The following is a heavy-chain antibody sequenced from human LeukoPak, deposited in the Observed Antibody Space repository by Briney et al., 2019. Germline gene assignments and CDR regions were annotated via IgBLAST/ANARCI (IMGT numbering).Heavy chain of an antibody. CDR3: ARALSWTTNSYYYMDV. V-gene: IGHV1-8*01. CDR2: MNPNSGNT. CDR1: GYTFTSYD. Sequence: ASVKVSCKASGYTFTSYDINWVRQATGQGLEWMGWMNPNSGNTGYAQKFQGRVTMTKNTSITTAYMELSSLRSEDTGVYYCARALSWTTNSYYYMDVWGKGTTVTVSS. J-gene: IGHJ6*03. D-gene: IGHD3/OR15-3a*01.